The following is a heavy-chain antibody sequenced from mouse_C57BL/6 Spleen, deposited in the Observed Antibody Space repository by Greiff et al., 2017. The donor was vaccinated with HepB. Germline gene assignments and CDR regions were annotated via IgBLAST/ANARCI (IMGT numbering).Heavy chain of an antibody. V-gene: IGHV1-26*01. CDR1: GYTFTDYY. Sequence: EVQLQQSGPELVKPGASVKISCKASGYTFTDYYMNWVKQSHGKSLEWIGDINPNNGGTSYNQKFKGKATLTVDKSSSTAYMELRSLTSEDSAVYYCARGDYYGSSYRIFAYWGQGTLVTVSA. CDR3: ARGDYYGSSYRIFAY. CDR2: INPNNGGT. J-gene: IGHJ3*01. D-gene: IGHD1-1*01.